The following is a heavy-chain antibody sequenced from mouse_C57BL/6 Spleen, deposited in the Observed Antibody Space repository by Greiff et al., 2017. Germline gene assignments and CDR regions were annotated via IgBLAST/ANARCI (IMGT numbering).Heavy chain of an antibody. Sequence: VQLQQSGAELVKPGASVKLSCKASGYTFTSYWMHWVKQRPGRGLEWIGRIDPKSGGTKYNEKFKSKATLTVDKPSSTTYVQLISLTSEDSAVYYYARNGGYYGYFDYWGQGTTVTVSS. J-gene: IGHJ1*01. CDR3: ARNGGYYGYFDY. V-gene: IGHV1-72*01. CDR2: IDPKSGGT. CDR1: GYTFTSYW. D-gene: IGHD1-1*02.